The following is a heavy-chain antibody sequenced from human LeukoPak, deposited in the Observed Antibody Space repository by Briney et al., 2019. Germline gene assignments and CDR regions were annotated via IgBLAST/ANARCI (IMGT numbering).Heavy chain of an antibody. CDR1: GYSISSGYY. CDR2: IYHSGST. J-gene: IGHJ5*02. CDR3: ARDDRGYFDWLPRLGWFDP. Sequence: SETLSLTCTVSGYSISSGYYWGWIRQPPGKGLEWIGSIYHSGSTYYNPSLKSRVTISVDTSKNQFSLKLSSVTAADTAVYYCARDDRGYFDWLPRLGWFDPWGQGTLVTVSS. V-gene: IGHV4-38-2*02. D-gene: IGHD3-9*01.